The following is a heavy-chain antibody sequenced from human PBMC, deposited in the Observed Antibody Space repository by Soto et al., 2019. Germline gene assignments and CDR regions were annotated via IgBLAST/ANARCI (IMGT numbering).Heavy chain of an antibody. Sequence: PGGSLRLSCAASGFTFSSYAMSWVRQAPGKGLEWVSAISGSGGSTYYADSVKGRFTISRDNSKNTLYLQMNSLRAEDTAVYYCAKDQERYYGTNWFDPWGQGTLVTVSS. CDR3: AKDQERYYGTNWFDP. D-gene: IGHD3-10*01. CDR2: ISGSGGST. V-gene: IGHV3-23*01. J-gene: IGHJ5*02. CDR1: GFTFSSYA.